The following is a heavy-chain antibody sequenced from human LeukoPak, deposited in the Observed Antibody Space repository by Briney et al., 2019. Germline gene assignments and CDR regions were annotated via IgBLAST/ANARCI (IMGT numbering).Heavy chain of an antibody. CDR1: GGSVSSGSYY. V-gene: IGHV3-53*01. CDR2: IYSGGST. Sequence: ETLSLTCTVSGGSVSSGSYYWSWVRQAPGKGLEWVSVIYSGGSTYYADSVKGRFTISRDNSKNTLYLQMNSLRAEDTAVYYCARAGRWLQSPFDYWGQGTLVTVSS. J-gene: IGHJ4*02. CDR3: ARAGRWLQSPFDY. D-gene: IGHD5-24*01.